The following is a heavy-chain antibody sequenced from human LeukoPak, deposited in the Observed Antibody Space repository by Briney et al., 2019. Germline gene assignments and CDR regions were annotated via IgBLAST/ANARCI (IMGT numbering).Heavy chain of an antibody. CDR2: SIPIFGTA. Sequence: GASVKVSCKASGGTFSSYAISWVRQAPGQGLEWMGGSIPIFGTANYAQKFQGRVTITADESTPTPYMELSRLSSEDTAVYYCARDLTTGGYYYGMDVWGQGTTVTVSS. CDR1: GGTFSSYA. J-gene: IGHJ6*02. CDR3: ARDLTTGGYYYGMDV. V-gene: IGHV1-69*13. D-gene: IGHD1-1*01.